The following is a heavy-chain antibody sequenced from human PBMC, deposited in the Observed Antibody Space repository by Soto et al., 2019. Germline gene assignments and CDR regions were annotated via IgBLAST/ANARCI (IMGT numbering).Heavy chain of an antibody. CDR3: GKEAQYYGSGSYYINDAFDI. J-gene: IGHJ3*02. V-gene: IGHV3-23*01. D-gene: IGHD3-10*01. Sequence: EVQLLESGGGLVQPGGSLRLSCAASGFTFSSYAMSWVRQAPGKGLEWVSAISGSGGSTYYADSVKGRFTISRDNSKNTLYLQMNSLRAEDTAVYYCGKEAQYYGSGSYYINDAFDIWGQGTMVTVSS. CDR1: GFTFSSYA. CDR2: ISGSGGST.